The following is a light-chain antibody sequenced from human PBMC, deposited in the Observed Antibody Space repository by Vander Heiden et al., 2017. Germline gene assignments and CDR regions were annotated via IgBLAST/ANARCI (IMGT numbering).Light chain of an antibody. J-gene: IGKJ3*01. V-gene: IGKV3-20*01. CDR1: ESVSSIY. Sequence: ELLSTQSPCTPSFSPGEAATLSCRASESVSSIYLAWYQQKPGQAPRLLIYGALSRATGIPDRFSGSGSGTDFTLTISRLEPENIAVYYCQKYGSSPRVTFGPGTKVDIK. CDR3: QKYGSSPRVT. CDR2: GAL.